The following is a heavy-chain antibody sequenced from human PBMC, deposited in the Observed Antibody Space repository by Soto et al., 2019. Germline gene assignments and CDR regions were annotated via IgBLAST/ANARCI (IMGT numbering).Heavy chain of an antibody. D-gene: IGHD1-1*01. CDR2: ISYNGYT. CDR1: GGSISSSDSH. Sequence: QVQLQESGPGLVKPSQTLSLTCTVSGGSISSSDSHWSWIRQPPGTGLEWIGYISYNGYTSYTPSLKSRVTISLDTSKNQFSLNLNSVTAADSAVYYCARVRTGTSEYDYWGQGTLVTVSS. J-gene: IGHJ4*02. CDR3: ARVRTGTSEYDY. V-gene: IGHV4-30-4*01.